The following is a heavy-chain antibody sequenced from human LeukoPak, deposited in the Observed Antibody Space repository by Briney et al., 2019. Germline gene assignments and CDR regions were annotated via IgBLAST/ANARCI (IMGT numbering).Heavy chain of an antibody. CDR1: GFTFSSSA. CDR2: ISNNGGYT. CDR3: AKQLGYCSDGSCYFPY. V-gene: IGHV3-23*01. Sequence: GGSLRLSCAGSGFTFSSSAMSWVRQAPGKGLEWVAAISNNGGYTYYADSVQGRFTISRDNSKSTLCLQMNSLRAEDTAVYYCAKQLGYCSDGSCYFPYWGQGTLVTVSS. D-gene: IGHD2-15*01. J-gene: IGHJ4*02.